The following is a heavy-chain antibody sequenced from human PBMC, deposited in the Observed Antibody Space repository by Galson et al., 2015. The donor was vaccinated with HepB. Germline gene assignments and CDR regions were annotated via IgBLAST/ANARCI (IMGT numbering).Heavy chain of an antibody. CDR2: ITPIFGTA. Sequence: SVKVSCKASGANFKSYAVDWVRQASGQGLEWVGRITPIFGTADYSLKFRDRVTISADESTNTVYMELTNLTSDDTAVYFCAKVVALKDWFDPWGQGTLVTVSS. D-gene: IGHD2-21*01. J-gene: IGHJ5*02. CDR1: GANFKSYA. V-gene: IGHV1-69*13. CDR3: AKVVALKDWFDP.